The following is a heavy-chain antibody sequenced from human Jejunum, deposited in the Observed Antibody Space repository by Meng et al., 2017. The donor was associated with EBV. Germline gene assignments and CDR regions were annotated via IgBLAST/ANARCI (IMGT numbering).Heavy chain of an antibody. V-gene: IGHV1-69-2*01. Sequence: VQLLRFGADVKNAGATVKISCQVSGNTFTDYYIHWVQQAPGKGLEWMGLVDPEDGQTAYTEKFQGRLTITANTSTDTVYMELNSLRSEDTAVYYCATDAVKYNSGSFLIGKWGQGTLVTVSS. CDR2: VDPEDGQT. CDR1: GNTFTDYY. CDR3: ATDAVKYNSGSFLIGK. D-gene: IGHD6-19*01. J-gene: IGHJ4*01.